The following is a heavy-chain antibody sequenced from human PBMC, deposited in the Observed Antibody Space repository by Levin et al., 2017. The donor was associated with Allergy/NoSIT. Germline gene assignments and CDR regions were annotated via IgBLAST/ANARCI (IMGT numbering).Heavy chain of an antibody. CDR3: ARGPQDYDSSGYYSN. CDR1: GYTFTSYG. CDR2: ISAYNGNT. D-gene: IGHD3-22*01. Sequence: ASVKVSCKASGYTFTSYGISWVRQAPGQGLEWMGWISAYNGNTNYAQKLQGRVTMTTDTSTSTAYMELRSLRSDDTAVYYCARGPQDYDSSGYYSNWGQGTLVTVSS. V-gene: IGHV1-18*01. J-gene: IGHJ4*02.